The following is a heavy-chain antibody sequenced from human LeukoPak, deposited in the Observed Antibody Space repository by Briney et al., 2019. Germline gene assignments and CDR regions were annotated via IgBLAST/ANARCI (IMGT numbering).Heavy chain of an antibody. V-gene: IGHV3-74*03. D-gene: IGHD1-26*01. Sequence: GGSLRLSCSASGFTFTNYWMHWVRQAPGKGLVWVSRIKSDGTSTTYADSVKGRFTISRDNAKNTLYLQMTSLRVEDTAVYYCTRPDWASGSYDEFWGQGTLVTVSS. CDR2: IKSDGTST. CDR1: GFTFTNYW. J-gene: IGHJ4*02. CDR3: TRPDWASGSYDEF.